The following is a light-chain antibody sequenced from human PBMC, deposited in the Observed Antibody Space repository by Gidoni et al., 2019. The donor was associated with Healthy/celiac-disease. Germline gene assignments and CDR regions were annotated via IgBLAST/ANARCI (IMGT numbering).Light chain of an antibody. CDR2: DAS. CDR1: QSVSSY. Sequence: EIVLTQSPATLSLSPGERATLSCRASQSVSSYLAWYQQKPGQAPRLLIYDASNRATGIPARFSGSGSGTDFTLTFRRLEPEDFAVYYCQQRSNWPPRVTFGGGTKVEIK. V-gene: IGKV3-11*01. CDR3: QQRSNWPPRVT. J-gene: IGKJ4*01.